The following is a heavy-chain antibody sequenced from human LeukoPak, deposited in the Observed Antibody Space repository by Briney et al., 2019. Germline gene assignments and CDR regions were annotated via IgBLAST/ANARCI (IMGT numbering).Heavy chain of an antibody. CDR1: GSTFSSYS. CDR2: ISSSSSYI. J-gene: IGHJ4*02. V-gene: IGHV3-21*01. Sequence: GGSLRLSCAASGSTFSSYSMNWVRQAPGKGLEWVSSISSSSSYIYYADSVKGRFTVSRDNAKNSLYLQMNSLRAKDTAVYYCAPAGGGYPSYFDYWGQGTLVTVSS. D-gene: IGHD5-12*01. CDR3: APAGGGYPSYFDY.